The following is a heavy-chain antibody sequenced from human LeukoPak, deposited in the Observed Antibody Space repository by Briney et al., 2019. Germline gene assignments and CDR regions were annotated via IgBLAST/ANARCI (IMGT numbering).Heavy chain of an antibody. V-gene: IGHV3-48*03. Sequence: QPGGSLRLSCAASGFTFSSYEMNWVRQAPGKGLEWVSYISSSGSTIYYADSVKGRFTISRDNAKNSLYLQMNSLRAEDTALYYCARADGEEEKAVAEYFQHWGQGTLVTVSS. CDR1: GFTFSSYE. J-gene: IGHJ1*01. D-gene: IGHD6-19*01. CDR2: ISSSGSTI. CDR3: ARADGEEEKAVAEYFQH.